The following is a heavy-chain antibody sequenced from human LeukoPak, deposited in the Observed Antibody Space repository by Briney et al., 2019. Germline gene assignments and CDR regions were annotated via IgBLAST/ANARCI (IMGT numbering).Heavy chain of an antibody. CDR2: ISGSGGST. Sequence: GGSLRLSCAASGFTFSSYAMHWVRQAPGKGLEWVSAISGSGGSTYYADSVKGRFTISRDNSKNTLYLQMNSLRAEDTAVYYCAKDLGGNYYDSSGYYDPSYYYYGMDVWGQGTTVTVSS. CDR1: GFTFSSYA. J-gene: IGHJ6*02. V-gene: IGHV3-23*01. CDR3: AKDLGGNYYDSSGYYDPSYYYYGMDV. D-gene: IGHD3-22*01.